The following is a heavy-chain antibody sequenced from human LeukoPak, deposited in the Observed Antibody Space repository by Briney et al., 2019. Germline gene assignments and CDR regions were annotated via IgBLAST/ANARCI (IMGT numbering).Heavy chain of an antibody. Sequence: ASVKVSCKAPGYTFTSYGISWVRQAPGQGLEWMGWISAYNGNTNYAQKLQGRVTMTTDTSTSTAYMELRSLRSDDTAVYYCARDYGPTHYYGSGTLLSPDYWGQGTLVTVSS. CDR2: ISAYNGNT. CDR1: GYTFTSYG. D-gene: IGHD3-10*01. CDR3: ARDYGPTHYYGSGTLLSPDY. V-gene: IGHV1-18*01. J-gene: IGHJ4*02.